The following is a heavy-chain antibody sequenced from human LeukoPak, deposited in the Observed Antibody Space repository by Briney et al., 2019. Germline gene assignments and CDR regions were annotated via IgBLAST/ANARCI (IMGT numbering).Heavy chain of an antibody. CDR1: GFDFINFH. D-gene: IGHD6-19*01. J-gene: IGHJ4*02. CDR3: ARDFLWLVDY. V-gene: IGHV3-30-3*01. Sequence: GGSLRLSCAASGFDFINFHIPWVRQAPGKGLEWLAFVSKDGNNTYYAASVKGRFTISRDNSKSTLYLQMNSLRADDTAIYYCARDFLWLVDYWGQGTLVTVSS. CDR2: VSKDGNNT.